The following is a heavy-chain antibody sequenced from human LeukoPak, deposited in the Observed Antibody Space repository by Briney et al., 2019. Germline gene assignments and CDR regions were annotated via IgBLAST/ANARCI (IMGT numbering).Heavy chain of an antibody. J-gene: IGHJ1*01. D-gene: IGHD2-21*02. CDR2: INQDGSKK. V-gene: IGHV3-7*01. Sequence: PGGSLRLSCVASGFIFNGNWMSWVRQAPGKGLEWVANINQDGSKKYSIASVKGRFTISRDNAQNSLYLQMNGLRAEDTAMYYCARDRDGGADLWGQGILVTVSS. CDR3: ARDRDGGADL. CDR1: GFIFNGNW.